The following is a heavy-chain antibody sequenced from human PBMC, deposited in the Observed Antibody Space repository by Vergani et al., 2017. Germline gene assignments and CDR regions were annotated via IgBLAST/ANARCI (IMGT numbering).Heavy chain of an antibody. CDR2: IIPIFGTA. V-gene: IGHV1-69*01. CDR1: GGTFSSYA. D-gene: IGHD3-9*01. J-gene: IGHJ4*02. Sequence: QVQLVQSGAEVKKPGSSVKVSCKASGGTFSSYAISWVRQAPGQGLEWMGGIIPIFGTANYAQKFQGRVTITADESTSTAYMELSSLRSEDTAEYYCARDLTGLQGEPTRSLNYWGQGTLVTVSS. CDR3: ARDLTGLQGEPTRSLNY.